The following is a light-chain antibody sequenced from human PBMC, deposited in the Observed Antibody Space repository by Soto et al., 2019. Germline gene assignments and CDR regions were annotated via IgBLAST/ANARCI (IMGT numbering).Light chain of an antibody. CDR1: SSDVGAYNY. CDR2: EVS. V-gene: IGLV2-14*01. CDR3: CSYTSSRTYV. Sequence: QSLLTQPASVSGSPGQSITISCTGTSSDVGAYNYVSWYQHHPGKAPKVIIYEVSNRPSGVSHRFSGSRSGNTASLTISGLQAEDEADYYCCSYTSSRTYVFGTGTKVTV. J-gene: IGLJ1*01.